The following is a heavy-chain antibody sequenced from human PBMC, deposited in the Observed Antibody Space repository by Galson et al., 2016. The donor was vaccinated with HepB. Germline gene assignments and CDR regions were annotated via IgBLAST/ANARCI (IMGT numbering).Heavy chain of an antibody. Sequence: SLRLSCAASGFSFSSHWMHWVRQAPGKGLVWVSHINSDGSSINYADSVKGRFTISRDSAKNTLYLQMNSLRAEDTAVYYCVRDIWNYGDYWGQGSLVVVSS. J-gene: IGHJ4*02. CDR2: INSDGSSI. CDR3: VRDIWNYGDY. CDR1: GFSFSSHW. V-gene: IGHV3-74*01. D-gene: IGHD1-7*01.